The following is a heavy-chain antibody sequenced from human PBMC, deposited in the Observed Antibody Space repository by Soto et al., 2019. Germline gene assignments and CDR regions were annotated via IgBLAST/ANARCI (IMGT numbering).Heavy chain of an antibody. D-gene: IGHD3-3*01. Sequence: EVQLLESGGGLVQPGGSLRLSCAASGFTFSSYAMSWVRQAPGKGLEWVSAISGSGGSTYYADSVKGRFTISRDNSKNTLYLQMNSLRAEDTAVYYCAKDGVIQRDYDFWSGYYNYYYYMDVWGKGTTVTVSS. J-gene: IGHJ6*03. V-gene: IGHV3-23*01. CDR3: AKDGVIQRDYDFWSGYYNYYYYMDV. CDR2: ISGSGGST. CDR1: GFTFSSYA.